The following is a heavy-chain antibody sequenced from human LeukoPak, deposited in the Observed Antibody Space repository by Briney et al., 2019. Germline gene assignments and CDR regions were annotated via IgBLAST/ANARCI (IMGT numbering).Heavy chain of an antibody. J-gene: IGHJ4*02. CDR3: ARRVQIQLWFGWDY. V-gene: IGHV1-18*01. CDR2: ISAFNGNT. D-gene: IGHD5-18*01. Sequence: ASVKVSCKASGYTFTGYDISWVRQAPGQGLEWMGWISAFNGNTNYAQKLQGRVTMTTDTSTSTAYMELRSLRSDDTAVYYCARRVQIQLWFGWDYWGQGTLVTVSS. CDR1: GYTFTGYD.